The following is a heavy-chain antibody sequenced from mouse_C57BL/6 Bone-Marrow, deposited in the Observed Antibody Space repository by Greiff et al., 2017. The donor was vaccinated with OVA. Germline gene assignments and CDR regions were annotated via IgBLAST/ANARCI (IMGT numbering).Heavy chain of an antibody. CDR1: GYTFTDYY. CDR2: IYPGSGNT. D-gene: IGHD2-12*01. V-gene: IGHV1-76*01. CDR3: ARWSYPRYFDV. Sequence: QVQLQQSGAELVRPGASVKLSCKASGYTFTDYYINWVKQRPGQGLEWIARIYPGSGNTYYNEKFKGKATLTAEKSSSTAYMQLSSLTSEDSAVYFCARWSYPRYFDVWGTGTTVTVSS. J-gene: IGHJ1*03.